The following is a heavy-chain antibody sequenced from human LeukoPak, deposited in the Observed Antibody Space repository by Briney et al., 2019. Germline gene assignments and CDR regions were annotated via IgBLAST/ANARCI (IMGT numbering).Heavy chain of an antibody. CDR1: GFTFSSYA. V-gene: IGHV3-23*01. CDR2: ISGSGGST. J-gene: IGHJ4*02. Sequence: TGGSLRLSCAASGFTFSSYAMNWVRQSPGKGPEWVSIISGSGGSTNDADSVQGRFTISRDNSKNTLYLQMNSLTAEDTAVYYCAREWPQGTFDFWGQGTLVTVSS. CDR3: AREWPQGTFDF. D-gene: IGHD5-12*01.